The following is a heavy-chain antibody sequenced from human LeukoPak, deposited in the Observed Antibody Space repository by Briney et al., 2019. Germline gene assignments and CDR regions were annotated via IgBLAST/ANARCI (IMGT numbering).Heavy chain of an antibody. V-gene: IGHV1-18*01. D-gene: IGHD3-22*01. J-gene: IGHJ4*02. Sequence: GAPVKVSCKASGYTFTSYGISWVRQAPGQGLEWMGWISAYNGNTNYAQKLQGRVTMTTDTSTSTAYMELRSLRSDDTAVYYCARDHYYDSSGSEDYWGQGTLVTVSS. CDR2: ISAYNGNT. CDR1: GYTFTSYG. CDR3: ARDHYYDSSGSEDY.